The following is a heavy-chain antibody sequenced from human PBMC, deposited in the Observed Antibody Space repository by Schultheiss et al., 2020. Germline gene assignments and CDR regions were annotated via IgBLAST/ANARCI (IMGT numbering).Heavy chain of an antibody. CDR3: ARDGSLLPNGMDV. CDR2: IGTGGDT. D-gene: IGHD3-22*01. CDR1: GFAFSSFA. Sequence: GESLKISCAASGFAFSSFALHWVRRAPGKGLEWVSAIGTGGDTYYADSVMGRFTISRDNAKKSLYLHMNSLIAEDMAVYYCARDGSLLPNGMDVWCQGTTVTVS. V-gene: IGHV3-47*01. J-gene: IGHJ6*02.